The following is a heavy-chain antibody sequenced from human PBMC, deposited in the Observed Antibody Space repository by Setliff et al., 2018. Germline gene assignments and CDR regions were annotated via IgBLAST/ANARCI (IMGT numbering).Heavy chain of an antibody. J-gene: IGHJ3*02. CDR1: GYSISRGYY. D-gene: IGHD4-17*01. CDR3: ARDPLTTNRRRAFDI. Sequence: SETLSLTCAVSGYSISRGYYWGWIRQPPGKGLEWIGSIHQSGGTSFNPSLKSRVTISVDTSKNQFSLKLSSVTAADTAVYYCARDPLTTNRRRAFDIWGQGTMVTVSS. CDR2: IHQSGGT. V-gene: IGHV4-38-2*02.